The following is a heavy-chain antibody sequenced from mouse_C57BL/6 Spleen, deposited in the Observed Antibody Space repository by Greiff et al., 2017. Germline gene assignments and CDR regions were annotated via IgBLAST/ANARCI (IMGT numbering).Heavy chain of an antibody. CDR3: ARSGDGYYRYFDV. J-gene: IGHJ1*03. V-gene: IGHV1-69*01. CDR1: GYTFTSYW. D-gene: IGHD2-3*01. CDR2: IDPADSYN. Sequence: QVQLQQPGAELVMPGASVKLSCKASGYTFTSYWMHWVKQRPGQGLEWIGEIDPADSYNNYNQKFKGKSNLTVDKSSCTAYMQLSSLTSVDSAVYYCARSGDGYYRYFDVWGTGTTVTVSS.